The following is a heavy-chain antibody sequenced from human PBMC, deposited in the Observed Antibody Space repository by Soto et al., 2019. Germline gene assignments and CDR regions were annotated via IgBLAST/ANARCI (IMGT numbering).Heavy chain of an antibody. V-gene: IGHV3-23*01. D-gene: IGHD1-26*01. CDR3: AKDGNRQGPRWAVDYYYMDV. J-gene: IGHJ6*03. CDR2: ISGSGGST. Sequence: GGSLRLSCAASGFTFSSYAMSWVRQAPGKGLEWVSAISGSGGSTYYADSVKGRFTISRDNSKNTLYLQMNSLRAEDTAVYYCAKDGNRQGPRWAVDYYYMDVWGKGTTVTVSS. CDR1: GFTFSSYA.